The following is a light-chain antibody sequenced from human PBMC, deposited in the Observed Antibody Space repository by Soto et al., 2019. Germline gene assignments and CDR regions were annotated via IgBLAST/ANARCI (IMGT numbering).Light chain of an antibody. CDR1: QAVSKY. Sequence: DIQVTQSPSSLSACVGDRVTITCRASQAVSKYLHWYQQKPGKAPKLLISAASSLQSGVPLRFSGSGSGTDFTLTISSLQPEDSATYYCQQRETFGPGTKVEIK. CDR2: AAS. J-gene: IGKJ3*01. V-gene: IGKV1-39*01. CDR3: QQRET.